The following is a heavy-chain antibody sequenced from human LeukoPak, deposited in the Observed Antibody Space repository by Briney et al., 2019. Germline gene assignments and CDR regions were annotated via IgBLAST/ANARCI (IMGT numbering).Heavy chain of an antibody. Sequence: PRGSLRLSCAVSGFTFRSYWMSWFRQAPGKGLEWVANINQDGSVKYYVDSVKGRFTTSRDNAQNSLYVQMNSLRAEDTAVYYCASLYDSTAYPRGPDYWGQGTLVTVSS. J-gene: IGHJ4*02. CDR3: ASLYDSTAYPRGPDY. V-gene: IGHV3-7*01. CDR2: INQDGSVK. CDR1: GFTFRSYW. D-gene: IGHD3-22*01.